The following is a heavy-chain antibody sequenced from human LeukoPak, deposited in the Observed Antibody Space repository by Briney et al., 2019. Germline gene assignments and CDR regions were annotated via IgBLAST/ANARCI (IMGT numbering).Heavy chain of an antibody. Sequence: PGGSLRLXCAASGFTVSSNYMSWVRQAPGKGLEWVSVIYSGGSTYYADSVKGRFTISRDNSKNTLYLQMNSLRAEDTAVYYCAREVDTAMVTGFDYWGQGTLVTVSS. CDR1: GFTVSSNY. V-gene: IGHV3-66*02. D-gene: IGHD5-18*01. CDR2: IYSGGST. J-gene: IGHJ4*02. CDR3: AREVDTAMVTGFDY.